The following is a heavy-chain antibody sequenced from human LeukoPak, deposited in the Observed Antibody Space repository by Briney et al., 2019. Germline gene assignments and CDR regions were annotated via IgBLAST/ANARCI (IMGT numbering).Heavy chain of an antibody. J-gene: IGHJ4*02. Sequence: SETLSLTCSVSGDSISSGRNYWGWIRQSPGKGLEWIASIYSSGNTHSNPSLKSRVSISVDTSKNQVSLKLYSVTASDAAIYYCARHLSGTTMSHYFDFWGQGTLVTVPS. CDR2: IYSSGNT. CDR1: GDSISSGRNY. V-gene: IGHV4-39*01. CDR3: ARHLSGTTMSHYFDF. D-gene: IGHD1-1*01.